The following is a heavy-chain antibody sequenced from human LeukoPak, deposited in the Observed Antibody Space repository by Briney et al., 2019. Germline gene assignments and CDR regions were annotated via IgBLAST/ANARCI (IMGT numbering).Heavy chain of an antibody. Sequence: GGSLRLSCAASGFTFSSYAMSWVRQAPGKGLEWVSSISGSGDSTCYADSVKDRFSISRDNSKATVSLQMNSLRAEDTAVYYCAKGRGTAVTSAANYWGQGTLVTVSS. CDR3: AKGRGTAVTSAANY. CDR2: ISGSGDST. D-gene: IGHD4-17*01. CDR1: GFTFSSYA. J-gene: IGHJ4*02. V-gene: IGHV3-23*01.